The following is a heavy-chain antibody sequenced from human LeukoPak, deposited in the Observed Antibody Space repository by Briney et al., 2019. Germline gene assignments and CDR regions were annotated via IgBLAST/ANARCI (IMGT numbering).Heavy chain of an antibody. CDR2: MHNSGSS. D-gene: IGHD5-12*01. J-gene: IGHJ3*02. Sequence: PSETLSLTCTVSGASTSHFYWNWIRQPPGTGLEWIGYMHNSGSSKHSPSLKSRVTISIDTSKNQFSLQLTSVTAADTAIYYCARSAEWLRNAFDIWGQGTMVSVSS. V-gene: IGHV4-59*01. CDR1: GASTSHFY. CDR3: ARSAEWLRNAFDI.